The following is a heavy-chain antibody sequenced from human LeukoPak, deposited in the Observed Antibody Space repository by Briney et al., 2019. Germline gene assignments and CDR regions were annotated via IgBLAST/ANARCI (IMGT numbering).Heavy chain of an antibody. CDR1: GFTFSSYW. CDR3: ARDLSSSLDY. D-gene: IGHD6-6*01. V-gene: IGHV3-74*01. CDR2: INNDGSST. Sequence: GGSLRLSRAASGFTFSSYWMHWVRQAPGKGLVWVSHINNDGSSTNYADSVKGRLTISRDNGKNTLYLQMNSLRAEDTAVYYCARDLSSSLDYWGQGILVTVSS. J-gene: IGHJ4*02.